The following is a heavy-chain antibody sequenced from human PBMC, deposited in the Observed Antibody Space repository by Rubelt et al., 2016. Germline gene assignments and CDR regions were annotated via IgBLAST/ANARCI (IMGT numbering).Heavy chain of an antibody. Sequence: GISWNSGSIGYADSVKGRFTISRDNAKNSLYLQMNSLRAEDTALYYCATMARGIVVVPAASYYFDYWGQGTLVTVSS. CDR3: ATMARGIVVVPAASYYFDY. J-gene: IGHJ4*02. CDR2: ISWNSGSI. V-gene: IGHV3-9*01. D-gene: IGHD2-2*01.